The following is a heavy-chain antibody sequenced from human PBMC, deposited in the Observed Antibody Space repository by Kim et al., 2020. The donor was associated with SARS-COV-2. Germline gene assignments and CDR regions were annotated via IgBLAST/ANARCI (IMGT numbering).Heavy chain of an antibody. J-gene: IGHJ4*02. V-gene: IGHV3-21*01. CDR2: ITSSGSYI. Sequence: GGSLRLSCAASGFSFSDYSIHWVRQAPGKGLEWVSCITSSGSYIHSADSVKGRFTISRDNARNSVYLQMDSLRVEDTALYYCARGGPTLLHYFENWGQGSLVTVSS. CDR1: GFSFSDYS. D-gene: IGHD5-12*01. CDR3: ARGGPTLLHYFEN.